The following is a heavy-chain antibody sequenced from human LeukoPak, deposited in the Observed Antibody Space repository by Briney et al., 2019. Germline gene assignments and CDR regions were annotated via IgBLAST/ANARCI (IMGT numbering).Heavy chain of an antibody. D-gene: IGHD3-22*01. CDR1: GGSISSNNG. Sequence: PSETLSLTCAVSGGSISSNNGWSWVRPPPGKGLEWIGSIYYSGSTYYNPSLKSRGTISVDTSKNQFSLKLSSVTAADTAVYYCARILSSAWGELGYWGQGTLVTVSS. CDR3: ARILSSAWGELGY. J-gene: IGHJ4*02. CDR2: IYYSGST. V-gene: IGHV4-4*02.